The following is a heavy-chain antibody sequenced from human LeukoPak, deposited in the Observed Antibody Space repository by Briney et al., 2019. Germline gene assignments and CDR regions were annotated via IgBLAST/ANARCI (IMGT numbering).Heavy chain of an antibody. V-gene: IGHV4-59*08. D-gene: IGHD5-18*01. CDR3: ARHAGGYSFDY. J-gene: IGHJ4*02. CDR1: GDSISGYY. CDR2: FYNSGST. Sequence: SETLSHTCTVSGDSISGYYWSWIRQPPGKGLEWIGCFYNSGSTNYNPSLKSRVTISVDTSKSQYSLKLSSVAAADTAVYYCARHAGGYSFDYWGQGTLVTISS.